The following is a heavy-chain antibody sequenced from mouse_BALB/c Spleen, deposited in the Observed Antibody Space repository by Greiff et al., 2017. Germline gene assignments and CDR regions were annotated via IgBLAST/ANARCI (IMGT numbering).Heavy chain of an antibody. J-gene: IGHJ4*01. D-gene: IGHD1-2*01. CDR2: ISSGGSYT. CDR1: GFTFSSYG. V-gene: IGHV5-6*01. Sequence: EVKLVESGGDLVKPGGSLKLSCAASGFTFSSYGMSWVRQTPDKRLEWVATISSGGSYTYYPDSVKGRFTISRDNAKNTLYLQMSSLKSEDTAMYYCAREATTAYYAMDYWGQGTSVTVSS. CDR3: AREATTAYYAMDY.